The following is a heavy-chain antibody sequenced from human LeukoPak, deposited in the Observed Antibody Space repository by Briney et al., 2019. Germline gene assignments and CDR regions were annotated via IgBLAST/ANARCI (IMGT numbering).Heavy chain of an antibody. D-gene: IGHD3-10*01. CDR2: IYYSGST. V-gene: IGHV4-39*01. CDR1: GGSISSSSYY. CDR3: ATGSGSYYSSDY. J-gene: IGHJ4*02. Sequence: SETLSLTCTVSGGSISSSSYYWGWIRQPPGKGLEWIGSIYYSGSTYYNPSLKSRVTISVDTSKNQFSLKLSSVTAADTAVYYCATGSGSYYSSDYWGQGTLVTVSS.